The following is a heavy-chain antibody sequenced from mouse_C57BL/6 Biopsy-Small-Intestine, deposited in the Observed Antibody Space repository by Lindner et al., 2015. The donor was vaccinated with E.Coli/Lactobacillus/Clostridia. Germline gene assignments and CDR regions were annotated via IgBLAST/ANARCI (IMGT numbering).Heavy chain of an antibody. V-gene: IGHV1-18*01. D-gene: IGHD2-4*01. CDR3: ARGYDYDNYAMDY. Sequence: VQLQESGPELVKPGASVKISCKASGYTFTDYNMDWVKQSHGKSLEWIGDINPNNGGTIYNQKFKGKATLTVDKSSSTAYMELRSLTSEDTAVYYCARGYDYDNYAMDYWGQGTSVTVSS. CDR1: GYTFTDYN. CDR2: INPNNGGT. J-gene: IGHJ4*01.